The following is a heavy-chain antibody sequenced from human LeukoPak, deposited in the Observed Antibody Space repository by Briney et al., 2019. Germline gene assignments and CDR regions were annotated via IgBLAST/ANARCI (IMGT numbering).Heavy chain of an antibody. CDR2: IYYGGST. D-gene: IGHD3-22*01. CDR1: GGSISSGGYY. Sequence: PSQTLSLTCTVSGGSISSGGYYWSWIRQHPGKGLEWIGYIYYGGSTYYNPSLKSRVTISVDTSKNQFSLKLSSVTAADTAVYYCARAEYYYDSSGYYYVYYFDYWGQGTLVTVSS. J-gene: IGHJ4*02. CDR3: ARAEYYYDSSGYYYVYYFDY. V-gene: IGHV4-31*03.